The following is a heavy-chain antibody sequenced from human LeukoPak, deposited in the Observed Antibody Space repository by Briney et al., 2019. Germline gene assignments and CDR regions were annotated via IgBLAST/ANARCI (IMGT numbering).Heavy chain of an antibody. CDR1: GFTLSDYW. CDR3: VRDGWGRTPYDS. J-gene: IGHJ4*02. CDR2: ISPDGRNI. Sequence: GGSLRLSCAASGFTLSDYWMNWVRQVPGKGPVWVSHISPDGRNIAYADSVKGRFTISRDSAKNTLYLQMNGLRVGDTAVYYCVRDGWGRTPYDSWGQGTLVTVSS. D-gene: IGHD4-23*01. V-gene: IGHV3-74*01.